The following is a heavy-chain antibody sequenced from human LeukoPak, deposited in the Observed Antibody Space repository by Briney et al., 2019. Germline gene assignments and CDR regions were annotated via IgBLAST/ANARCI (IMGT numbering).Heavy chain of an antibody. J-gene: IGHJ4*02. V-gene: IGHV3-30-3*01. Sequence: GGSLRLSCAASGFTFSSYAMHWVRQAPGKGLEWVAVISYDGSSKYYADSVKGRFTISRDNSKNTLYLQMNSLRAEDTAVYYCAKDLVAATFAYFDYWGQGTLVTVSS. CDR1: GFTFSSYA. D-gene: IGHD2-15*01. CDR3: AKDLVAATFAYFDY. CDR2: ISYDGSSK.